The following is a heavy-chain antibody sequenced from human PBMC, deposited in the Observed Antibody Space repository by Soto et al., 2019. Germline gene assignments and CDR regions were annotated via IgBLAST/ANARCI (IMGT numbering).Heavy chain of an antibody. CDR1: GGNFSSYA. V-gene: IGHV1-69*12. Sequence: QVQLVQSGAEVKKPGSSVKVSCKASGGNFSSYAISWMQQAPRQGLEWMGGIIPIFGTANYAQKFQGRVTITADESTSTAYMELSSLRSEDTAVYYCAIENGPIFVSPPPIWFDPWGQGTLVTVSS. J-gene: IGHJ5*02. CDR2: IIPIFGTA. CDR3: AIENGPIFVSPPPIWFDP. D-gene: IGHD3-3*02.